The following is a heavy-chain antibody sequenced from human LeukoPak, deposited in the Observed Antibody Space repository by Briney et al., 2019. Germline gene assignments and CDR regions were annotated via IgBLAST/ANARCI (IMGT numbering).Heavy chain of an antibody. Sequence: GGSLRLSCAASGFTFTSYSMNWVRQAPGKGLEWVSTISGGGGSTYYAASVKGRFTISRDSSKNTLYLQMNSLRAEDTAVYYCAKETVGYCSGGSCYAPHYWGQGTLVTVSS. J-gene: IGHJ4*02. CDR3: AKETVGYCSGGSCYAPHY. D-gene: IGHD2-15*01. V-gene: IGHV3-23*01. CDR2: ISGGGGST. CDR1: GFTFTSYS.